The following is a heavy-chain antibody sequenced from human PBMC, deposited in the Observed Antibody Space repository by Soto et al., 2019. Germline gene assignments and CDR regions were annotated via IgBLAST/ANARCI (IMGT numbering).Heavy chain of an antibody. Sequence: GGSLRLSCAASGFTFSDYYMSWIRQAPGKGLEWVSYISSSGSTIYYADSVKGRFTISRDNAKNSLYLQMNSLRAEDTAVYYCARDRSYYDILHGHLFDYWGQGTLVTVSS. D-gene: IGHD3-9*01. CDR1: GFTFSDYY. CDR2: ISSSGSTI. J-gene: IGHJ4*02. V-gene: IGHV3-11*01. CDR3: ARDRSYYDILHGHLFDY.